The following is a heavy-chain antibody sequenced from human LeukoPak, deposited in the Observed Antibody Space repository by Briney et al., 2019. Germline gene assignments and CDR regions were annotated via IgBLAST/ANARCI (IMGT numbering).Heavy chain of an antibody. CDR2: IKPSTGAT. Sequence: ASVKVSCKASGYTFTDYYLHWMRQAPGQGLEWVGWIKPSTGATNYAQKFQGRVSMTSDTSNSTSYMEMSSLTSDDTAVYYCAREFGTPTWSYDAFDLWGQGTMVTISS. D-gene: IGHD1/OR15-1a*01. CDR3: AREFGTPTWSYDAFDL. CDR1: GYTFTDYY. J-gene: IGHJ3*01. V-gene: IGHV1-2*02.